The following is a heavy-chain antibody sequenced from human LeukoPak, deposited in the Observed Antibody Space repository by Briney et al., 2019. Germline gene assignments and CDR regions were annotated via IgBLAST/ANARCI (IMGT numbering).Heavy chain of an antibody. Sequence: EPSETLSLTCTVSGGSISITSYYWGWIRQPPGKGLEWIGSIYKSGSTYYNPSLKSRVTMSVDTSKNQFSLKLSSVTAADTAVYYCARLGYGINWLAYWGQGTLVTVSS. CDR1: GGSISITSYY. J-gene: IGHJ5*01. CDR2: IYKSGST. V-gene: IGHV4-39*01. D-gene: IGHD2-2*03. CDR3: ARLGYGINWLAY.